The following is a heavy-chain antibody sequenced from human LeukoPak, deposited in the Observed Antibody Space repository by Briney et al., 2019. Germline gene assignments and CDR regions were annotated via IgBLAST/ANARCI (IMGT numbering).Heavy chain of an antibody. D-gene: IGHD1-26*01. J-gene: IGHJ4*02. Sequence: GGSLRLSCAASGFTFSSYWMSWVRQAPGKGLEWVANIKQDGSEKYYVDSVKGRFTISRDNAKNSLYLQMNSLRAEDTALYYCAKRLTSLGPTNDYWGQGTRVTVSS. CDR1: GFTFSSYW. CDR3: AKRLTSLGPTNDY. CDR2: IKQDGSEK. V-gene: IGHV3-7*03.